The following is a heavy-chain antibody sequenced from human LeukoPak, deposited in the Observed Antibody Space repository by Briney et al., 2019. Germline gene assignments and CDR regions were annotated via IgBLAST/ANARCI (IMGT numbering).Heavy chain of an antibody. CDR2: IKQDGSEK. J-gene: IGHJ3*02. CDR3: ARERDTAMVRSGAFDI. Sequence: TGGPLRLSCAASGFTFSSYWMSWVRQAPGKGLEWVANIKQDGSEKYYVDSVKGRFTISRGNAKNSLYLQMNSLRAEDTAVYYCARERDTAMVRSGAFDIWGQGTMVTVSS. CDR1: GFTFSSYW. D-gene: IGHD5-18*01. V-gene: IGHV3-7*03.